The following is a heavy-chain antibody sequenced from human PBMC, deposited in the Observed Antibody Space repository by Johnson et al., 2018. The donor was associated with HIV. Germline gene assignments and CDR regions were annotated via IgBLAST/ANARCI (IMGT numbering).Heavy chain of an antibody. CDR1: GMAFSDLW. CDR2: ITGTGGST. CDR3: ARLGLTDAFDI. Sequence: VQLVESGGGLVRPGGSLTVSCAASGMAFSDLWMNWVRQAPGKGLEWVSGITGTGGSTYYADSVKGRFTISRDNSKNTLYLQMNSLRAEDTAVYYCARLGLTDAFDIWGQGTMVTVSP. V-gene: IGHV3-23*04. D-gene: IGHD2-8*01. J-gene: IGHJ3*02.